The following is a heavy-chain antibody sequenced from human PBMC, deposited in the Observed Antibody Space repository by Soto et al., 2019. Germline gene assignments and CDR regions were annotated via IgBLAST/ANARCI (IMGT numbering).Heavy chain of an antibody. V-gene: IGHV3-48*01. Sequence: HPGGSLRLSCAASGFTFSSYSMNWVRQAPGKGLEWVSYISSSSSTIYYADSVKGRFTISRDNAKNSLYLQMNSLRAEDTAVYYCASLPAGNCSSTSCYPFPKVSDAFDIWGQGTMVTVSS. CDR3: ASLPAGNCSSTSCYPFPKVSDAFDI. D-gene: IGHD2-2*01. CDR2: ISSSSSTI. J-gene: IGHJ3*02. CDR1: GFTFSSYS.